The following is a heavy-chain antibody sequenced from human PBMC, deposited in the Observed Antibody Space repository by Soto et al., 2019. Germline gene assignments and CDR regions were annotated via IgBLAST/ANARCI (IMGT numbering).Heavy chain of an antibody. D-gene: IGHD6-19*01. J-gene: IGHJ5*02. CDR1: GGTFSSYA. CDR3: ARGGEQWLGQDWFDP. CDR2: IIPIFGTA. Sequence: QVQLVQSGAEVKKPGSSVKVSYKASGGTFSSYAISWLRQAPGQGLEWMGGIIPIFGTANYAQKFQGRVTITADESTSTAYMELSSLRSEDTAVYHCARGGEQWLGQDWFDPWGQGTLVTVSS. V-gene: IGHV1-69*12.